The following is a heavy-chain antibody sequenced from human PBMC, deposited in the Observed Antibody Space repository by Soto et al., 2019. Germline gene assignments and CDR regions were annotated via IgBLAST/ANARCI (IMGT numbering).Heavy chain of an antibody. CDR3: AVGAAGTVVDRFDP. D-gene: IGHD6-13*01. V-gene: IGHV1-69*02. J-gene: IGHJ5*02. Sequence: QVQLVQSGAEVKKPGSSVKVSCKASGGTFSSYTISWVRQAPGQGLEWMGRIIPILGIVNYAQKFQGRVTITAHKSTSTAYMELSSLRSEDTAVYYCAVGAAGTVVDRFDPWGQGTLVTVSS. CDR1: GGTFSSYT. CDR2: IIPILGIV.